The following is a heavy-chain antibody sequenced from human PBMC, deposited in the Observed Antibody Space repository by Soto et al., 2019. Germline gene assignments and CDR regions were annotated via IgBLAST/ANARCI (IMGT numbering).Heavy chain of an antibody. CDR3: AKTPDVKYSSSFDY. CDR1: GFTFSSYA. Sequence: GGPLRLSCAASGFTFSSYAMNWVRQAPGKGLEWVSGISGSGGSTYYADSVKGRFTISRDNSKNTLYLQMNSLRAEDAAVYYCAKTPDVKYSSSFDYWGQGTLVTVSS. V-gene: IGHV3-23*01. J-gene: IGHJ4*02. CDR2: ISGSGGST. D-gene: IGHD6-13*01.